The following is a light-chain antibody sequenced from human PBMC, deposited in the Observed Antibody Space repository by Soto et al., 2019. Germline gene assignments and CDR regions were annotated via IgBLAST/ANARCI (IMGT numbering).Light chain of an antibody. J-gene: IGKJ3*01. Sequence: DIQMTQSPYSLSAAVGDRVTIACRASQNINTYLNWYQQKPGKAPKLLMFDAASLQSGVPSRFSGSESRTDFTLTITSLQPEDFAPYYCQQTSSAPFTFGPGTKVDIK. CDR3: QQTSSAPFT. CDR1: QNINTY. CDR2: DAA. V-gene: IGKV1-39*01.